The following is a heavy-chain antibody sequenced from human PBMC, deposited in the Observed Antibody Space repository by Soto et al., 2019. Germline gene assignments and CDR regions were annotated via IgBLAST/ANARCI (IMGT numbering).Heavy chain of an antibody. D-gene: IGHD1-26*01. V-gene: IGHV4-59*01. CDR2: IYYSGTT. CDR1: GGSISSYY. CDR3: ARSLGRRDGMDV. J-gene: IGHJ6*02. Sequence: PSETLSLTCTVSGGSISSYYWSWVRQPPGKGLEWIGYIYYSGTTNYNPSLKSRVTISVDTSKNQFSLKLSSVTAADTAVYYCARSLGRRDGMDVWGQGTTVTVPS.